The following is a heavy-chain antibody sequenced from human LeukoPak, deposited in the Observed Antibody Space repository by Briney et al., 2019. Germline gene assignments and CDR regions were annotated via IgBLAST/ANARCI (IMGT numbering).Heavy chain of an antibody. CDR3: ARAGAVGGDSKTYYFDY. CDR1: GGTFSSYA. J-gene: IGHJ4*02. D-gene: IGHD1-26*01. V-gene: IGHV1-18*01. CDR2: ISAYNGNT. Sequence: GASVKVSCKASGGTFSSYAISWVRQAPGQGLEWMGWISAYNGNTNYAQKLQGRVTMTTDTSTSTAYMELRSLRSDDTAVYYCARAGAVGGDSKTYYFDYWGQGTLVTVSS.